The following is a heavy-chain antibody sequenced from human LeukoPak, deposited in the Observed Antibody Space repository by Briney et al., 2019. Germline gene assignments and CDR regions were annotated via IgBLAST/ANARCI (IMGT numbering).Heavy chain of an antibody. Sequence: SSETLSLTCAVYGGSFSGYYWSWIRQPPGKGLEWIGEINHSGSTNYNPSLKSRVTISVDTSKNQFSLKLSSVTAADTAVYYCARAGPFYSGNYLGFWGQGTLVTVSS. CDR2: INHSGST. CDR1: GGSFSGYY. J-gene: IGHJ4*02. CDR3: ARAGPFYSGNYLGF. V-gene: IGHV4-34*01. D-gene: IGHD1-26*01.